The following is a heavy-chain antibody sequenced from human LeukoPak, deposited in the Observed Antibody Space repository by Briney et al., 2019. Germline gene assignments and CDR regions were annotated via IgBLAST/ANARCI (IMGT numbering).Heavy chain of an antibody. CDR2: ISWNSGSI. J-gene: IGHJ6*03. CDR1: GFTFYDYA. CDR3: AKDKRWLPSYYMDV. V-gene: IGHV3-9*01. D-gene: IGHD5-24*01. Sequence: GRSLRLSCAASGFTFYDYAMHWVRQAPGKGLEWVSGISWNSGSIGYADSVKGRFTISRDNAKNSLYLQMNSLRAEDTALYYCAKDKRWLPSYYMDVWGKGTTVTVSS.